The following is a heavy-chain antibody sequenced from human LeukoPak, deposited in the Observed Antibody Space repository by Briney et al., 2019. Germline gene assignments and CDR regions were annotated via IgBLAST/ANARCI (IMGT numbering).Heavy chain of an antibody. D-gene: IGHD1-26*01. CDR2: ITPNSGGT. CDR3: AGMYSGSYGAFDI. CDR1: GYTFTDYY. Sequence: ASVKVSCKASGYTFTDYYINWGRQVPGQGLEWMGWITPNSGGTNYAQKFQGRVTMTRDTSISTVYMELSRLRSDDTAVYYCAGMYSGSYGAFDIWGQGTMVTVSS. V-gene: IGHV1-2*02. J-gene: IGHJ3*02.